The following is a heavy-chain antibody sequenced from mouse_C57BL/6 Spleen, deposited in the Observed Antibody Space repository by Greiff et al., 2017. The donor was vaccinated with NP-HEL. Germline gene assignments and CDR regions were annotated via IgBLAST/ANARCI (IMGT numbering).Heavy chain of an antibody. D-gene: IGHD1-1*01. CDR2: IHPSDSDT. V-gene: IGHV1-74*01. CDR3: AMGNPIYGSSYGY. CDR1: GYTFTSYW. J-gene: IGHJ2*01. Sequence: QVQLQQPGAELVKPGASVKVSCKASGYTFTSYWMHWVKQRPGQGLEWIGRIHPSDSDTNYNQKFEGKATLTVDKSSSTAYMQLSSLTSEDSAVYYCAMGNPIYGSSYGYWGQGTTLTVSS.